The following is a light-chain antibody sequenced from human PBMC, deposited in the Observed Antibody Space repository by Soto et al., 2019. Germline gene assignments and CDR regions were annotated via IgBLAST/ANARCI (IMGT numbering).Light chain of an antibody. CDR3: QQYNSYSSWT. Sequence: DIQMTQSPSTLSASVGDRVTITCRASQSISSWLAWYQQKPGTAPKVLIYKASSLESGVPSRFSGSGSGTEFTLTISSLQPDDFSTYYCQQYNSYSSWTFGQGTKVEIK. V-gene: IGKV1-5*03. J-gene: IGKJ1*01. CDR1: QSISSW. CDR2: KAS.